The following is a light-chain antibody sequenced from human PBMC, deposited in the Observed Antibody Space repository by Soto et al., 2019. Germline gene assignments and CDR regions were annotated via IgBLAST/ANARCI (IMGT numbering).Light chain of an antibody. J-gene: IGKJ1*01. CDR3: QQYKSYRT. CDR2: DAS. CDR1: QIISSC. Sequence: DIQMTQSPSTLSASVGDRVIITCRASQIISSCLAWYQQRPGKAPKLLIYDASSLESGVPSRFSGSGSGTEFTLTISGLQPDDFATYYCQQYKSYRTFGQGTKVEIK. V-gene: IGKV1-5*01.